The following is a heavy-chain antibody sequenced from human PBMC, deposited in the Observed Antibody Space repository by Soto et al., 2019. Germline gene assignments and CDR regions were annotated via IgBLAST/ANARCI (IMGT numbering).Heavy chain of an antibody. V-gene: IGHV4-38-2*01. CDR1: GYSISSGYY. J-gene: IGHJ6*02. CDR3: ARTRDNNINYYYALDV. CDR2: IYHSGST. D-gene: IGHD1-20*01. Sequence: SETLSLTCAVSGYSISSGYYWGWIRQPPGKGLEWIGSIYHSGSTYYNPSLKSRVTISLDTSNDQFSLKLSSVTAADTAVYYCARTRDNNINYYYALDVWGPGTTVTVSS.